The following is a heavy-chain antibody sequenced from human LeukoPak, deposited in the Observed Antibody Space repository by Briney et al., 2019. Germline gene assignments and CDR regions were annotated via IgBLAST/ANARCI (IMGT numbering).Heavy chain of an antibody. CDR2: INPKSGNT. J-gene: IGHJ4*02. D-gene: IGHD3-22*01. Sequence: GASVKVSCKASGYTFTTLDINWVRQATGQGLEWMGWINPKSGNTGYAQKFQGRVTITRDTSTSTVYMELSSLRSEDTAVYYCARDYYDSSGFEPIPDYWGQGTLVTVSS. CDR3: ARDYYDSSGFEPIPDY. V-gene: IGHV1-8*03. CDR1: GYTFTTLD.